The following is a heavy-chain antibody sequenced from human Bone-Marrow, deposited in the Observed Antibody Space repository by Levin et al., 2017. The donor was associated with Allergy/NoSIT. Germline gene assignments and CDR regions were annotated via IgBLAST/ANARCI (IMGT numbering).Heavy chain of an antibody. CDR1: GGSISSYY. CDR2: IYYSGST. J-gene: IGHJ6*03. V-gene: IGHV4-59*08. D-gene: IGHD5-12*01. Sequence: NTSETLSLTCTVSGGSISSYYWSWIRQPPGKGLEWIGYIYYSGSTNYNPSLKSRVTISVDTSKNQFSLKLSSVTAADTAVYYCARHPRWLRQGKRNSNLHMDVWGKGTTVTVSS. CDR3: ARHPRWLRQGKRNSNLHMDV.